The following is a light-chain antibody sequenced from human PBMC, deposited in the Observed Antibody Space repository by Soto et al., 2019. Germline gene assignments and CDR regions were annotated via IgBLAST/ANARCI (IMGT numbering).Light chain of an antibody. CDR1: QDIRND. J-gene: IGKJ4*01. Sequence: AIQMTQSPSSLSASVGDRVTITCRASQDIRNDLGWYQQKPGKAPKVLIYDTYTLQSGVPSRFSGSRSGTDLTLIISSLQPEDIATYYCLQDNMYPLTFGGGTKVEIE. CDR3: LQDNMYPLT. V-gene: IGKV1-6*01. CDR2: DTY.